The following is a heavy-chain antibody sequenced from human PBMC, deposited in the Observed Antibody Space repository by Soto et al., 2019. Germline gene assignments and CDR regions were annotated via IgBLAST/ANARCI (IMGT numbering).Heavy chain of an antibody. Sequence: QVQLVQSGAEVKKPGASVKVSCKASGYTFTGYYMHWVRQAPGQGLEWMGWINPNSGGTNYAQKFQGRVTMTRDTSISPAYMELSRLRSDDTAVYYCAREGRIQLWPYIEYNWFDPWGQGTLVAVSS. CDR1: GYTFTGYY. D-gene: IGHD5-18*01. V-gene: IGHV1-2*02. J-gene: IGHJ5*02. CDR2: INPNSGGT. CDR3: AREGRIQLWPYIEYNWFDP.